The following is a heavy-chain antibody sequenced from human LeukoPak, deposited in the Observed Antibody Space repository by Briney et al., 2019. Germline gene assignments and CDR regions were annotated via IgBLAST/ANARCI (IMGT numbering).Heavy chain of an antibody. J-gene: IGHJ3*02. CDR1: GYTFTSYG. CDR2: ISAYNGNT. D-gene: IGHD3-3*01. CDR3: ARGSYYDFWSGPLLGHDAFDI. V-gene: IGHV1-18*01. Sequence: GASVKVSCKASGYTFTSYGISWVRQAPGQGLEWMGWISAYNGNTNYAQKLQGRVTMTTDTSTSTAYMELRSLRSDDTAVYYCARGSYYDFWSGPLLGHDAFDIWGQGTMVTVSS.